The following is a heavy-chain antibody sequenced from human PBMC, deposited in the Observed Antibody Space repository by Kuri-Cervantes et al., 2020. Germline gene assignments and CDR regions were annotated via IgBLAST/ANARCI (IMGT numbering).Heavy chain of an antibody. V-gene: IGHV1-3*01. J-gene: IGHJ4*02. CDR3: ARAALRYFPLPY. Sequence: ASVKVSCKASGYTFTSYAMHWVRQAPGQRLEWMGWINAGNGNTKYSQKFQGRVTITRDTSASTAYVELSSLRSEDTAVYYCARAALRYFPLPYWGQGTLVTVSS. CDR2: INAGNGNT. D-gene: IGHD3-9*01. CDR1: GYTFTSYA.